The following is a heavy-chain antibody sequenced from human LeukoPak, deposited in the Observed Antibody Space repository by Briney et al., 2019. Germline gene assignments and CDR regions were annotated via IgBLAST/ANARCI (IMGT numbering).Heavy chain of an antibody. D-gene: IGHD1/OR15-1a*01. CDR1: GGAIRSHY. J-gene: IGHJ4*02. Sequence: SETLSLTCTVSGGAIRSHYWNWIRQPAGKGLEWIGRIYSSGYTNDNPFLKSRITMSVDMSKDQFSLRLNSVTAADTAVYYCARGEHSVDSWGQGVLVTVSS. CDR2: IYSSGYT. CDR3: ARGEHSVDS. V-gene: IGHV4-4*07.